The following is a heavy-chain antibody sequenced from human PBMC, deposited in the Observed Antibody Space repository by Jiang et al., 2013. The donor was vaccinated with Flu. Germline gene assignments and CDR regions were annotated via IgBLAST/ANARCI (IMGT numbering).Heavy chain of an antibody. J-gene: IGHJ3*01. CDR2: FYWDADK. V-gene: IGHV2-5*02. CDR3: AHKGVWGYPGQTDAFNV. Sequence: PHGKDPWSGLHSFYWDADKRYSPPLKSRLTITKDTSKNQVVLTMANMDPVDTATYYCAHKGVWGYPGQTDAFNVWGQGTTVTVSS. D-gene: IGHD7-27*01.